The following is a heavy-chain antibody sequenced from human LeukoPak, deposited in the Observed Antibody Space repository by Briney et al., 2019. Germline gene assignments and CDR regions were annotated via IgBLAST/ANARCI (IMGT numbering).Heavy chain of an antibody. CDR2: IYYSGST. Sequence: SETLSLTCTVSGGSISSSSYYWGWIRQPPGKGLEWIGSIYYSGSTYYNPSLKSRVTISVDTSKNQFSLKLSSVTAADTAVYYCARETALVAVRDHTGAFDIWGQGTMVTVSS. CDR1: GGSISSSSYY. CDR3: ARETALVAVRDHTGAFDI. V-gene: IGHV4-39*07. J-gene: IGHJ3*02. D-gene: IGHD3-22*01.